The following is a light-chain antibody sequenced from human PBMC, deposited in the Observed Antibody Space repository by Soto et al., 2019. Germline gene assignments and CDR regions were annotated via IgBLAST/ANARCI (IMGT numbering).Light chain of an antibody. Sequence: EIVLTQSPGTLSLSPGERATLSCRASQSITSNFLAWYQQKPGQAPRLLIYGASTRAAGVPDRFSGSGSGTDFTLNITSLEPEDFAAYYCQQYGRSPLMYTFGQGTKLGV. CDR2: GAS. CDR1: QSITSNF. CDR3: QQYGRSPLMYT. J-gene: IGKJ2*01. V-gene: IGKV3-20*01.